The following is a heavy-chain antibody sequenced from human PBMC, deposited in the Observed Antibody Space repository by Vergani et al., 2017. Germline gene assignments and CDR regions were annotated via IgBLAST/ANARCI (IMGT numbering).Heavy chain of an antibody. J-gene: IGHJ3*02. CDR1: GGTFSSYA. CDR3: ARDSYYYGSGRGAFDI. Sequence: QVQLVQSGAEVKKPGSSVKVSCKASGGTFSSYAISWVRQAPGQGLEWMGRIIPILGIANYAQKFQGRVTITADKSTSTAYMGLSSLRSEDTAVYYCARDSYYYGSGRGAFDIWGQGTMVTVSS. D-gene: IGHD3-10*01. V-gene: IGHV1-69*04. CDR2: IIPILGIA.